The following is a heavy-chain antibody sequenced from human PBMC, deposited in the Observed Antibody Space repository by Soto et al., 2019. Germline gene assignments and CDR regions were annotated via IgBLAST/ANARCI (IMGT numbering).Heavy chain of an antibody. CDR3: ARGPRSGWYRGRIDY. J-gene: IGHJ4*02. Sequence: QVQLQQWGAGLLKPSETLSLTCAVYGGSFSGYYWSWIRQPPGKGLEWIGEINHSGSTNYNPSLKSRVTISVDPSKNQFSLKLSSVTAADTAVYYCARGPRSGWYRGRIDYWGQGTLVTVSS. CDR2: INHSGST. CDR1: GGSFSGYY. D-gene: IGHD6-19*01. V-gene: IGHV4-34*01.